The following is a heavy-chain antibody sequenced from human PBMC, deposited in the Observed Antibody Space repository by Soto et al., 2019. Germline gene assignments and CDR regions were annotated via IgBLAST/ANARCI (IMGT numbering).Heavy chain of an antibody. CDR1: CSSIRYCNYH. CDR3: ARSDYYDSSGYWGAFDI. Sequence: LFLMCSDSCSSIRYCNYHRSSRLKHPGKGLEWIGYIYYSGSTYYNPSLKSRVTISVDTSKNQFSLKLSSVTAADTAVYYCARSDYYDSSGYWGAFDIWGQGT. V-gene: IGHV4-31*03. D-gene: IGHD3-22*01. CDR2: IYYSGST. J-gene: IGHJ3*02.